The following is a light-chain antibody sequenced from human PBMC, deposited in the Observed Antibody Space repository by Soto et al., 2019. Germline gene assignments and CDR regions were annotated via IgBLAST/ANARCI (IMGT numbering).Light chain of an antibody. CDR1: QSVDSN. Sequence: EIVMTQSPSTLSVSQWDGATLXXRASQSVDSNVAWYQQKPGKTPRXVIYGASTRPTGSPDRFSGSGSVTDFTLTISRLEPEDFAVYYCLQYDDWPLTFGQGTKVEIK. J-gene: IGKJ1*01. CDR2: GAS. V-gene: IGKV3D-15*01. CDR3: LQYDDWPLT.